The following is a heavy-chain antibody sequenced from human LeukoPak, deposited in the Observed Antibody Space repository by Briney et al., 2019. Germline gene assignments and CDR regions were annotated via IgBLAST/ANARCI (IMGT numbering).Heavy chain of an antibody. CDR1: GFTFSSYA. D-gene: IGHD3-22*01. J-gene: IGHJ4*02. Sequence: PGGSLRLSCAASGFTFSSYATSWVRQAPGKGLEWVSAISGSGGSTYYADSVKGRFAISRDNSKNTLYLQVNSLRAEDTAVYYCAKDWYYYDSSGYYYDDYFDYWGQGTLVTVSS. V-gene: IGHV3-23*01. CDR2: ISGSGGST. CDR3: AKDWYYYDSSGYYYDDYFDY.